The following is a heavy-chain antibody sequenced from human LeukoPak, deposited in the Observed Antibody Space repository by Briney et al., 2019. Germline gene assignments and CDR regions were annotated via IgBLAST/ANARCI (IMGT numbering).Heavy chain of an antibody. CDR3: ARAVRGANYCYMDV. CDR1: GGSISSSSYY. J-gene: IGHJ6*03. V-gene: IGHV4-39*01. D-gene: IGHD3-10*01. Sequence: SETLSLTCTVSGGSISSSSYYWGWIRQPPGKGLEWIETIYYSGSTYYNPSLKSRVTISVDTSENQFSLKLSSVTAADTAVYYCARAVRGANYCYMDVWGKGTTVTISS. CDR2: IYYSGST.